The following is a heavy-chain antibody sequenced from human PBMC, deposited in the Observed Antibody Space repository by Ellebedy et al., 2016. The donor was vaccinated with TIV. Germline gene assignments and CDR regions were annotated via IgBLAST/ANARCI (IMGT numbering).Heavy chain of an antibody. Sequence: GGSLRLXXAVSGFTFSSNWMSWVRQDPGKGLEWVANIKQDGSEKYYVDSVKGRFTISRDNAKNSLYLQMNSLRAEDTAVYYCAREVVVAAIHYYYYGMDVWGQGTTVTVSS. V-gene: IGHV3-7*01. CDR3: AREVVVAAIHYYYYGMDV. D-gene: IGHD2-15*01. J-gene: IGHJ6*02. CDR1: GFTFSSNW. CDR2: IKQDGSEK.